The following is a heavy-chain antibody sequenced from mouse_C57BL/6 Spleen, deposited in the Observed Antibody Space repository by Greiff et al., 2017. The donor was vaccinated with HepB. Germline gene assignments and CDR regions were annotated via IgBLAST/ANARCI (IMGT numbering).Heavy chain of an antibody. J-gene: IGHJ4*01. CDR2: INPNDGGT. CDR1: GYTFTDYY. CDR3: ARGGGRRVDARDY. D-gene: IGHD1-1*02. Sequence: VQLQQSGPELVKPGASVKIPCKASGYTFTDYYMDWVKQSHGKSLEWIGNINPNDGGTTYNQKFKGKATLTVDKSSSPAYMELRSMTSEATAVYYCARGGGRRVDARDYWGQGTSVTVSS. V-gene: IGHV1-18*01.